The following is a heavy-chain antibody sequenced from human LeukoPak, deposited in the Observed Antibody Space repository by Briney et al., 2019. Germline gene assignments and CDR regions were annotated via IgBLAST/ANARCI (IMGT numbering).Heavy chain of an antibody. CDR2: ISSSGSTI. J-gene: IGHJ6*02. V-gene: IGHV3-11*01. CDR1: GFTFSDYY. D-gene: IGHD1-26*01. Sequence: GGSLRLPCAASGFTFSDYYMSWIRQAPGKGLEWVSYISSSGSTIYYADSVKGRFTISRDNAKNSLYLQMNSLRAEDTAVYYCARSIVGATLLYYYYGMDVWGQGTTVTVSS. CDR3: ARSIVGATLLYYYYGMDV.